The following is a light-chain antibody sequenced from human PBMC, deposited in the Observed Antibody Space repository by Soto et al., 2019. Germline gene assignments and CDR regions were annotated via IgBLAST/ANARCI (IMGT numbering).Light chain of an antibody. CDR1: SSDVGGFLY. Sequence: QSVLTQPASVSGSPGQSITISCTGTSSDVGGFLYVSWFQQHPGKAPKLMIYAVSNRPSGISNRFSGSKSGNTASLTISGLQAEDEADYYCSSYSSSSTLVVFGRGTKVTVL. J-gene: IGLJ2*01. CDR2: AVS. V-gene: IGLV2-14*01. CDR3: SSYSSSSTLVV.